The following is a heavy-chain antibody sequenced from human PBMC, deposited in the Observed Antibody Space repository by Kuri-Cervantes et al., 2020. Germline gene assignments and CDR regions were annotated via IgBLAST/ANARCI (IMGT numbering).Heavy chain of an antibody. J-gene: IGHJ5*02. CDR2: IKHDGSQK. D-gene: IGHD3-22*01. V-gene: IGHV3-7*01. Sequence: GGSLRLSCAASGSTFNTYWMSWVRQAPGKGLEWVANIKHDGSQKFYVDSVKGRFTISRDNAKNSLYLQMNSLRAEDTAVYYCARDRSTMILSPADPWGQGTLVTVSS. CDR1: GSTFNTYW. CDR3: ARDRSTMILSPADP.